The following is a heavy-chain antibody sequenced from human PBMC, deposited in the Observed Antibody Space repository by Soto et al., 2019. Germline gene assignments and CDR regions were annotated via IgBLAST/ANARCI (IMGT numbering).Heavy chain of an antibody. D-gene: IGHD5-12*01. CDR1: GFTFSSYA. J-gene: IGHJ4*02. CDR3: ARDRGYSGFDSVDY. CDR2: ISYDGSNK. V-gene: IGHV3-30-3*01. Sequence: GGSLRLSCAASGFTFSSYAMHWVRQAPGKGLEWVALISYDGSNKYYADSVKGRFTISRDNSKNTLYLQMNSLRAEDTAVYYCARDRGYSGFDSVDYWGQRTLVTVSP.